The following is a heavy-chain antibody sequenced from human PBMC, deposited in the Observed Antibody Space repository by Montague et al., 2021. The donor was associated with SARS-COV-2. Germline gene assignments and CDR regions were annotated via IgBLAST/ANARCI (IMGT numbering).Heavy chain of an antibody. J-gene: IGHJ4*02. D-gene: IGHD3-22*01. Sequence: SLRLSCAASGFTFSSYGMHWVRQAPGKGLEWVAVISYDGSNKYYADSVKGRFTISRDNSKNALYLQMNSLRAEDTAVYYCARDGSGYYDSSGYFDYWGQGTLVTVSS. CDR3: ARDGSGYYDSSGYFDY. CDR1: GFTFSSYG. V-gene: IGHV3-33*05. CDR2: ISYDGSNK.